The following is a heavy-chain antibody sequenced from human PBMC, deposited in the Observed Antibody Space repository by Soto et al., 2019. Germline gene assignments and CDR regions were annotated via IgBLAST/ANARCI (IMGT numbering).Heavy chain of an antibody. J-gene: IGHJ3*02. D-gene: IGHD2-21*02. CDR2: INAGNVST. CDR1: GYTFTSYA. Sequence: ASVKVSCKASGYTFTSYAMHWVRQAPGQRLEWMGWINAGNVSTSYAQKFQGRVTMTRDTSTSTVYMELSSLRFEDTAVYYCARGAYCGGDCYRSPSTDAFDIWGQGTMVTVSS. V-gene: IGHV1-3*01. CDR3: ARGAYCGGDCYRSPSTDAFDI.